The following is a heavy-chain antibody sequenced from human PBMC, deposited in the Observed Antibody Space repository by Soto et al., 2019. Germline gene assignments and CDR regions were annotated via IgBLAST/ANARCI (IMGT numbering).Heavy chain of an antibody. CDR1: GFTFTSYS. V-gene: IGHV3-21*02. CDR2: ISSDHNYI. D-gene: IGHD2-8*02. CDR3: ARGRTCTGATYYGGGDY. Sequence: DVQLVESGGGLVKPGGSPRLSCVASGFTFTSYSMLWVRQPPGKGLEWVSSISSDHNYIYYADSVKGRFTISRDNAKNALYLQMISLRAEDTAVYYCARGRTCTGATYYGGGDYWGQGALVTVSS. J-gene: IGHJ4*02.